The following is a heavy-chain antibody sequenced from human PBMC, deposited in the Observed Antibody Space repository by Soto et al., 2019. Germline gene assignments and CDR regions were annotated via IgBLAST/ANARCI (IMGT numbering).Heavy chain of an antibody. J-gene: IGHJ4*02. D-gene: IGHD2-15*01. CDR2: IIPILGIA. V-gene: IGHV1-69*08. Sequence: QVQLVQSGAEVKKPGSSVKVSCKASGGTFSSYTISWVRQAPGQGLEWMGRIIPILGIANYEQKFQGRVTTTADKSTSTAYMELRSLRSEDTAVYYCAGEPSAGASAGYWGQGTLVTVSS. CDR3: AGEPSAGASAGY. CDR1: GGTFSSYT.